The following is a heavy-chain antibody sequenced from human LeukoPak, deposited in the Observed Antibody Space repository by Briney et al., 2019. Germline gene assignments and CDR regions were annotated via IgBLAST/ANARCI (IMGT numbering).Heavy chain of an antibody. CDR2: ISGGGETT. V-gene: IGHV3-23*01. Sequence: GGSLRLSCAASGFTLNNYAMNWVRQAPGKGLEWVSSISGGGETTYYADSAKGRFTISRDNSQNTLYLQMNCLRAEDTAVYYCARDYADYVGYFFFDYWGQGTLVAASS. CDR1: GFTLNNYA. J-gene: IGHJ4*02. D-gene: IGHD4-17*01. CDR3: ARDYADYVGYFFFDY.